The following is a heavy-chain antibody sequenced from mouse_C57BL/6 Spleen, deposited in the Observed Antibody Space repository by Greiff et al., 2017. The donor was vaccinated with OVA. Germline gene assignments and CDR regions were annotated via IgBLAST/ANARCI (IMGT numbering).Heavy chain of an antibody. D-gene: IGHD1-1*01. V-gene: IGHV1-69*01. CDR1: GYTFTSYW. CDR3: ARGDYGNY. J-gene: IGHJ2*01. Sequence: QVHVKQPGAELVMPGASVKLSCKASGYTFTSYWMHWVKQRPGQGLEWIGEIDPSDSYTNYNQKFKGKSTLTVDKSSSTAYMQLSSLTSEDSAVYYCARGDYGNYWGQGTTLTVSS. CDR2: IDPSDSYT.